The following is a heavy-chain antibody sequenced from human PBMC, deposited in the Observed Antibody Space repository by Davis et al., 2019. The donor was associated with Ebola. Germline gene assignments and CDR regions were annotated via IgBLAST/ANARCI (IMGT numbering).Heavy chain of an antibody. J-gene: IGHJ6*02. CDR3: ARDRQYCSSTSCYRAGYYYYYGMDV. CDR2: INGDGSST. CDR1: GFNFNNFW. V-gene: IGHV3-74*03. Sequence: GESLKISCAASGFNFNNFWMHWVRQAPGKGLEWVSRINGDGSSTTYAESVRGRLTISRDNANNMMYLQMNSLRVEDTAVYYCARDRQYCSSTSCYRAGYYYYYGMDVWGQGTTVTVSS. D-gene: IGHD2-2*02.